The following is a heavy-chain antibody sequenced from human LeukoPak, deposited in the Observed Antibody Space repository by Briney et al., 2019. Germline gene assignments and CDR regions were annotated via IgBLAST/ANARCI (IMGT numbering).Heavy chain of an antibody. Sequence: PGGSLRLSCAASGFTFSSYAMHWVRQAPGKGLEWVAVISYDGSNKYYVDSVKGRFTISRDNSKNTLYLQMNSLRAEDTAVYYCAREGPYSAYLYSLDYWGQGTLVTVSS. J-gene: IGHJ4*02. D-gene: IGHD5-12*01. CDR3: AREGPYSAYLYSLDY. CDR2: ISYDGSNK. V-gene: IGHV3-30*04. CDR1: GFTFSSYA.